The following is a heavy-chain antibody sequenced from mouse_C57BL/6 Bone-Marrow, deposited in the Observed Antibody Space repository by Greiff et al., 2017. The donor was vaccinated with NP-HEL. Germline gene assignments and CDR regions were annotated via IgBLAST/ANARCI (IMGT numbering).Heavy chain of an antibody. CDR3: ARDRGDGYDDLDY. Sequence: EVKVVESGGGLVQPGGSLKLSCAASGFTFSDYYMYWVRQTPEKRLEWVAYISNGGGSTYYPDTVKGRFTISRDNAKNNLYLQMSHLKSEDTAMYYCARDRGDGYDDLDYWGQGTTLTVSS. CDR2: ISNGGGST. D-gene: IGHD2-2*01. J-gene: IGHJ2*01. V-gene: IGHV5-12*01. CDR1: GFTFSDYY.